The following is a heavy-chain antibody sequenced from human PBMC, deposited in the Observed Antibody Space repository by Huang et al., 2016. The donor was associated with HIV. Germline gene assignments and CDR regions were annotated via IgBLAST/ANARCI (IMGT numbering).Heavy chain of an antibody. V-gene: IGHV5-51*03. D-gene: IGHD3-22*01. CDR3: VRRGFDSNTWIFDS. CDR2: IYPGDSDT. CDR1: GYTFTSYW. Sequence: EVQLVQSGAEVTVPGESLEISWYTSGYTFTSYWIGWVRQMPGKGLEWGGFIYPGDSDTRYSPSFQRRGSISADKSFNTAYLHWSSLRASDTAIYYCVRRGFDSNTWIFDSWGQGTLVTVSS. J-gene: IGHJ4*02.